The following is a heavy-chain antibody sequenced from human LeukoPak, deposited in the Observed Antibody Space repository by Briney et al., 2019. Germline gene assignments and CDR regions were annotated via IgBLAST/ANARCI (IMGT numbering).Heavy chain of an antibody. V-gene: IGHV3-21*01. CDR2: ISSSSSYI. J-gene: IGHJ4*02. D-gene: IGHD2-2*01. Sequence: GGSLRLSCAASGFTFSSYSMDWVRQAPGKGLEWVSSISSSSSYIYYADSVKGRFTISRDNTKNSLYLQMNSLRAEDTAVYYCARVGYCSTTSCYWRAFDYWGQGTLVTVSS. CDR3: ARVGYCSTTSCYWRAFDY. CDR1: GFTFSSYS.